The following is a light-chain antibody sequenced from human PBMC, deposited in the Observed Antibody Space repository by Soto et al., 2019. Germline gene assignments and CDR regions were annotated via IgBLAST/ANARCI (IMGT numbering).Light chain of an antibody. CDR2: GAS. CDR1: QSVSSN. J-gene: IGKJ2*01. CDR3: QQYNNWPPIT. Sequence: EIVMTQSPATLSVSPGERATLSYRASQSVSSNLAWYQHKPGQAPRLLIYGASTRATGIPARFSGSGSGTEFTLTISSLQSEDFAVYYCQQYNNWPPITFGQGNKVEIK. V-gene: IGKV3-15*01.